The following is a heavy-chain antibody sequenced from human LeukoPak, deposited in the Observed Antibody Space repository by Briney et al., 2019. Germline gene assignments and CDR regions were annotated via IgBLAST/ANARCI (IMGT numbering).Heavy chain of an antibody. V-gene: IGHV4-4*07. CDR3: ARAYSGSYYRWFDP. Sequence: SETLSPTCTVSGGSISSYYWSWIRQPAGKGLEWIGRIYTSGSTNYNPSLKSRVTMSVDTSKNQFSLELSSVTAADTAVYYCARAYSGSYYRWFDPWGQGTLVTVSS. D-gene: IGHD1-26*01. CDR1: GGSISSYY. CDR2: IYTSGST. J-gene: IGHJ5*02.